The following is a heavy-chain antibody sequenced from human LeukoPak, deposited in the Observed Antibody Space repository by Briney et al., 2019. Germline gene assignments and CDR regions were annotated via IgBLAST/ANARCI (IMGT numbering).Heavy chain of an antibody. V-gene: IGHV1-18*01. CDR1: GYTFTSYG. D-gene: IGHD6-19*01. J-gene: IGHJ4*02. CDR3: ARDRSRTYSSGIYIL. Sequence: GASVKVSRKASGYTFTSYGISWVRQAPGQGLEWMGWISAYNGNTNYAQKLQGRVTMTTDTSTSTAYMGLRSLRSDDTAVYYCARDRSRTYSSGIYILRGQGTLVTVSS. CDR2: ISAYNGNT.